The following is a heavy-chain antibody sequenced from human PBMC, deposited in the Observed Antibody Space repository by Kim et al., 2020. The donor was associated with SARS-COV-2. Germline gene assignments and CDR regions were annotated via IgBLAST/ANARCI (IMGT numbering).Heavy chain of an antibody. V-gene: IGHV1-69*02. J-gene: IGHJ6*02. Sequence: AQKFQGRVTITADKSTSTAYMELSSLRSEDTAVYYCSPSGYPYYYYGMDVWGQGTTVTVSS. D-gene: IGHD3-22*01. CDR3: SPSGYPYYYYGMDV.